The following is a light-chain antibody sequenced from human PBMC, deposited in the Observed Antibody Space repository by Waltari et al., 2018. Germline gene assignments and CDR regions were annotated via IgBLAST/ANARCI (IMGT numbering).Light chain of an antibody. CDR3: QQYGSSPPYT. Sequence: EIVLTQSPGTLSLSPGERATPSCRASQSVSSSYLAWYQQKPGQAPRLLIYGASSRATGIPDGFSGSGSGTEFTLTISRLEPEDFAVYYCQQYGSSPPYTFGQGTKLEIK. CDR1: QSVSSSY. CDR2: GAS. V-gene: IGKV3-20*01. J-gene: IGKJ2*01.